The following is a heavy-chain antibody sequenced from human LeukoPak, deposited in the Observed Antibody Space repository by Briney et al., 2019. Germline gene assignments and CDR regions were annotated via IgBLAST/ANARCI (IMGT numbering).Heavy chain of an antibody. CDR2: ISYDGSNK. V-gene: IGHV3-30*18. CDR1: GFTFSSYG. Sequence: PGGSLRLSCAASGFTFSSYGMHWVRQAPGKGLEWVSVISYDGSNKYYADSVKGRFTISRDNSKNTLYLQMNSLRAEDTAVYYCAKDSAPTDYWGQGTLVTVSS. J-gene: IGHJ4*02. CDR3: AKDSAPTDY.